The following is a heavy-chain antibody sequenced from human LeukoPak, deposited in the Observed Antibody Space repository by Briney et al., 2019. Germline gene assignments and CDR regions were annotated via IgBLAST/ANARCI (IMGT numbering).Heavy chain of an antibody. CDR3: AKDYVPIGYYFFDY. CDR1: GFTFDDYA. D-gene: IGHD5-12*01. J-gene: IGHJ4*02. V-gene: IGHV3-9*01. Sequence: SGGSLRLSCAASGFTFDDYAMHWVRQAPGKCLEWVSGISWNSGSIGYADSVKGRFTISRDNAKNSLYLQMNSLRAEDTALYYCAKDYVPIGYYFFDYWGQGTLVTVSS. CDR2: ISWNSGSI.